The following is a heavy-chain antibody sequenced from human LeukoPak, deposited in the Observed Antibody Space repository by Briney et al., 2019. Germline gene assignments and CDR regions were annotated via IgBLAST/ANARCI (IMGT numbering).Heavy chain of an antibody. CDR2: ISWNSGSI. CDR3: AKTRGNYYDSSGYLDY. D-gene: IGHD3-22*01. J-gene: IGHJ4*02. Sequence: GGSLRLSCAVSEFTFTDYYMSWVRQAPGKGLEWVSGISWNSGSIGYADSVKGRFTISRDNAKNSLYLQMNSLRAEDTALYYCAKTRGNYYDSSGYLDYWGQGTLVTVSS. V-gene: IGHV3-9*01. CDR1: EFTFTDYY.